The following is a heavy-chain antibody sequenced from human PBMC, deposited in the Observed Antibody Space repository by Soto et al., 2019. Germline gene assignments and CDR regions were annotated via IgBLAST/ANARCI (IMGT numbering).Heavy chain of an antibody. CDR2: INRSRST. J-gene: IGHJ4*02. V-gene: IGHV4-34*01. CDR3: ARGWVGTGSHYFRF. Sequence: SETLSLTCAVYGESVSGYYWSWIRQPPGKGLEWIGEINRSRSTNHNPSLKSRVTISVDTSKNQFSLKLNSVTAADTAVYYCARGWVGTGSHYFRFWGQGTLVTVSS. D-gene: IGHD3-9*01. CDR1: GESVSGYY.